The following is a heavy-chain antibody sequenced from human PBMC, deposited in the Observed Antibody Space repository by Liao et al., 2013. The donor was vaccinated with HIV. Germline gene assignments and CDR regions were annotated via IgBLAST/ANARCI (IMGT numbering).Heavy chain of an antibody. Sequence: QVQLQESGPGLVKASETLSLTCSVSGGSISNYYWGWIRQPPGKGLEWIGHIHYTGSANYSPSLKSRVTISVDTSKKQFSLSLRSVSAADTALYFCVRVGFSNGQEPFFYYFYMDVWGKGTTVTVSS. CDR3: VRVGFSNGQEPFFYYFYMDV. CDR2: IHYTGSA. V-gene: IGHV4-59*01. D-gene: IGHD1-14*01. CDR1: GGSISNYY. J-gene: IGHJ6*03.